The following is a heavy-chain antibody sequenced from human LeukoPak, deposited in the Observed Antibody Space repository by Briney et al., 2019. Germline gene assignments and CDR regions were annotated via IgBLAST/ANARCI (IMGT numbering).Heavy chain of an antibody. CDR3: ARASDPWLQLT. D-gene: IGHD5-24*01. CDR2: IKQDGSEK. Sequence: GGSLRLSCAASGFTFSRYWMSWVRQAPGRGLEWVANIKQDGSEKRYADSVRGRFTVSRDNAHTSLYLQMSSLRADDTALYYCARASDPWLQLTWGQGTLVTVSS. CDR1: GFTFSRYW. V-gene: IGHV3-7*05. J-gene: IGHJ5*02.